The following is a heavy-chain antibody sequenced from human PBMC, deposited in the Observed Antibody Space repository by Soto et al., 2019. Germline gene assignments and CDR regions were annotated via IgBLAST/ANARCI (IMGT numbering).Heavy chain of an antibody. CDR1: GFTFSSYG. D-gene: IGHD6-6*01. CDR2: ISYDGSNK. V-gene: IGHV3-30*18. CDR3: AKDHIAAPFDY. Sequence: PGGSLRLSCAASGFTFSSYGMHWVRQAPGKGLEWVAVISYDGSNKYYADSVKGRFTISRDNSKNTLYLQMNSLRAEDTAVYYRAKDHIAAPFDYWGQGTLVTVSS. J-gene: IGHJ4*02.